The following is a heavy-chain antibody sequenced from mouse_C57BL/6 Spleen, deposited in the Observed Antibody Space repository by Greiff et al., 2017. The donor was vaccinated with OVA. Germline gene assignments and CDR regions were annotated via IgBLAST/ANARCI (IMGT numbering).Heavy chain of an antibody. CDR1: GYTFTDYY. D-gene: IGHD1-1*02. J-gene: IGHJ4*01. CDR3: AYGPAMDY. V-gene: IGHV1-26*01. Sequence: VQLQQSGPELVKPGASVKISCKASGYTFTDYYMNWVKQSHGKSLEWIGDINPNNGGTSYNQKFKGKATLTVDKSSSTAYMELRSLTSEDSAVYYCAYGPAMDYWGQGTSVTVSS. CDR2: INPNNGGT.